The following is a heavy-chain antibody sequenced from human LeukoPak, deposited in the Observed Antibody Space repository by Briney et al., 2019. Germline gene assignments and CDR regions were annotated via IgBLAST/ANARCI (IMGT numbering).Heavy chain of an antibody. J-gene: IGHJ5*02. D-gene: IGHD6-6*01. CDR3: ASSWSSSSFSNWFDP. Sequence: SVKVSCKASGGTFSSYAISWVRQAPGQGLEWMGGIIPIFGTANYAQKFQGRVTITADESTSTAYMELSSLRSEDTAVYYCASSWSSSSFSNWFDPWGQGTLVTVSS. CDR2: IIPIFGTA. CDR1: GGTFSSYA. V-gene: IGHV1-69*13.